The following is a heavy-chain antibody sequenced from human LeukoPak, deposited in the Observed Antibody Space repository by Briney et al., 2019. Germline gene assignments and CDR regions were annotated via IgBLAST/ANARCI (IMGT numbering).Heavy chain of an antibody. V-gene: IGHV3-21*04. CDR2: ISSSNSYI. J-gene: IGHJ4*02. D-gene: IGHD2-21*01. Sequence: PGGSLRLSCAASGFTFSSYSMNWVRQAPGKGLEWVSSISSSNSYIYYADSVKGRFTISRDNAKNSLYLQMNSLRAEDAAVYYCAKAPVTTCSGAYCYPFDYWGQGTLVTVSS. CDR1: GFTFSSYS. CDR3: AKAPVTTCSGAYCYPFDY.